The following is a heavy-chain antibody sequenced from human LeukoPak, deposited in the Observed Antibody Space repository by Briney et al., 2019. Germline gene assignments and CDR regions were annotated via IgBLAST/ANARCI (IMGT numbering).Heavy chain of an antibody. Sequence: GGSLRLSCVASGFTFDDYGISWVRQAPGKGLEWVSRIHWNSGSTRYVDSVKGRFTISRDNAKNTLYLQMNSLRAEDTAVYYCASGDYYDSSGYHDHDAFDIWGQGTMVTVSS. CDR1: GFTFDDYG. D-gene: IGHD3-22*01. CDR2: IHWNSGST. CDR3: ASGDYYDSSGYHDHDAFDI. V-gene: IGHV3-20*04. J-gene: IGHJ3*02.